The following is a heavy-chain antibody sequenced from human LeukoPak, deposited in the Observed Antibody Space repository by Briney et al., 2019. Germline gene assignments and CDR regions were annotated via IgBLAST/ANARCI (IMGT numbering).Heavy chain of an antibody. Sequence: GGSLRLSCSASGFTFSSYEMHWVRQAPGKGLEYLSAINSNGGSTDYADSEKGRFTIPRDNSKNTLYLQMSSLTTEDTAVYYCVNVYSSGYYRRPGDYWGQGTLVTVSS. V-gene: IGHV3-64D*09. CDR2: INSNGGST. J-gene: IGHJ4*02. CDR3: VNVYSSGYYRRPGDY. CDR1: GFTFSSYE. D-gene: IGHD3-22*01.